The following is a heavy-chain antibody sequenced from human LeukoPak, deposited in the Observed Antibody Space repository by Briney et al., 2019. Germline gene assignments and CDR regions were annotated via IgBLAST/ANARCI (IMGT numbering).Heavy chain of an antibody. J-gene: IGHJ6*02. CDR3: AGSSGYYYYGMDV. D-gene: IGHD6-19*01. Sequence: PGGSLRLSCAASGFTFSSYAMHWGRQAPGKGLGGVAVISYDGSNKYYADPVKGRFTISRDNSKNTLYLQMNSLRAEDTAVYYCAGSSGYYYYGMDVWGQGTTVTVSS. CDR2: ISYDGSNK. V-gene: IGHV3-30*04. CDR1: GFTFSSYA.